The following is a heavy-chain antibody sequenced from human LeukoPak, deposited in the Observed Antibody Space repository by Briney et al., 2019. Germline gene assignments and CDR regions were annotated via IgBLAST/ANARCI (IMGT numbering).Heavy chain of an antibody. V-gene: IGHV1-24*01. CDR2: FDPEDGEI. CDR3: ATGANTAMAIKAYYYYGMDV. J-gene: IGHJ6*02. D-gene: IGHD5-18*01. CDR1: GYTLTELS. Sequence: ASVKVSCKVSGYTLTELSMHWVRQAPGKGLEWMGGFDPEDGEIIYAQKFQGRVTMTEDTSTDAAYMELSSLRSEDTAVYYCATGANTAMAIKAYYYYGMDVWGQGTTVTVSS.